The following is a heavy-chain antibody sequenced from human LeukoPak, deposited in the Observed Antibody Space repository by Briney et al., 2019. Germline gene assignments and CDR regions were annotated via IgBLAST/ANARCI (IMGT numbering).Heavy chain of an antibody. CDR2: IYTSGST. V-gene: IGHV4-4*07. CDR1: GGSISSYY. Sequence: SETLSLTCTVSGGSISSYYWSWIRQPAGKGLEWIGRIYTSGSTNYNPSLKSRVTMSVDTSKNQFSLKLSSVTAADTAVYYCARERRESRYDSSGYYSFDYWGQGTLVTVSS. D-gene: IGHD3-22*01. J-gene: IGHJ4*02. CDR3: ARERRESRYDSSGYYSFDY.